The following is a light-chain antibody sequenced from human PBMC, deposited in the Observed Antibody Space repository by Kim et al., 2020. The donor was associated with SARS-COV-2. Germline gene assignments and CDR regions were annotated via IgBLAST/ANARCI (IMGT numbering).Light chain of an antibody. CDR1: QGISSW. V-gene: IGKV1-12*01. J-gene: IGKJ2*01. CDR2: AAS. CDR3: QQADSFPYT. Sequence: SASVGDRVTITCRASQGISSWLAWYQRKPGKAHKLLIYAASSLQSGVPPRFSGSGSGTDFTLTINSLQPEDFATYYCQQADSFPYTFGQGTKLEIK.